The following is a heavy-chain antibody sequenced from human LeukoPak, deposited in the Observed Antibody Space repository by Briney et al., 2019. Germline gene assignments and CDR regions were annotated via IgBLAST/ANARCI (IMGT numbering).Heavy chain of an antibody. CDR1: GGSISSYY. J-gene: IGHJ4*02. Sequence: PSETLSLTCTVFGGSISSYYWSRIRQPPGEGLEWIGYIYYSGSTNYNPSLKSRVTISVDTSKNQFSLKLRSVTAADTAVYYCARDYGPSRGFDYWGQGTLVTVSS. V-gene: IGHV4-59*01. CDR3: ARDYGPSRGFDY. D-gene: IGHD3-10*01. CDR2: IYYSGST.